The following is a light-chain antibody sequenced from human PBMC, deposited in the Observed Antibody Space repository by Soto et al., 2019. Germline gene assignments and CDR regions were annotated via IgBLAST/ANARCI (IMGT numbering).Light chain of an antibody. Sequence: EIVMTQSPATLSVSPGERVTLTCRASQSVSSNLAWYQQRPGLAPRLLIYGTSTRATGVPARFSGSGSGTEFTLTISSLQSEDFAVYYCQQYNNWPPFTFGPGTKVDIK. CDR3: QQYNNWPPFT. V-gene: IGKV3-15*01. CDR1: QSVSSN. J-gene: IGKJ3*01. CDR2: GTS.